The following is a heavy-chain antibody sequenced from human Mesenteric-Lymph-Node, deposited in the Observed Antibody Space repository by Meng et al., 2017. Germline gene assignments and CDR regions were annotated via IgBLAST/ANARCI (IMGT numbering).Heavy chain of an antibody. D-gene: IGHD6-19*01. Sequence: QVHLQDSGQGLVKPSQTLSLTCTVSGGSVSSGGYYWTWIRQHPGKGLEWFGHIYYSGSTFYNPSLKRRVIISIDTSKDQFSLNLRSVTAADTAVYYCARVSSGWDYFDYWGQGTLVTVSS. V-gene: IGHV4-31*03. CDR3: ARVSSGWDYFDY. CDR1: GGSVSSGGYY. CDR2: IYYSGST. J-gene: IGHJ4*02.